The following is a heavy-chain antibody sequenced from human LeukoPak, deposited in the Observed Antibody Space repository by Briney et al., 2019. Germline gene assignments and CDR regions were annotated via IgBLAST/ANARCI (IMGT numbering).Heavy chain of an antibody. CDR3: ARVQVVDFDP. D-gene: IGHD2-2*01. V-gene: IGHV1-2*02. CDR1: GKTFPGHY. CDR2: INCNTGVT. J-gene: IGHJ5*02. Sequence: GASVKGPPKTSGKTFPGHYIPLGRQAPGKSLEWMGWINCNTGVTNYAQKFQGRITMTRDTSISTAYMELSSLRSDDTAVYYCARVQVVDFDPWGQGTLVTVSS.